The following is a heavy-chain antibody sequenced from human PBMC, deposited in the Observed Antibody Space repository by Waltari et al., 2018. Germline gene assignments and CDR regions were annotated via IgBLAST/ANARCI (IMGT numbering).Heavy chain of an antibody. CDR3: ARDGHSYGSLYDY. Sequence: QVQLVQSGAEVKKPGASVKVSCKASGYTFTSYAIHWVRQAPGQRPEWMGWINADNGNTRYSQKFQGRVTITRDTSASTAYMEVSTLRSEDTAVFYCARDGHSYGSLYDYWGQGTLVTVSS. J-gene: IGHJ4*02. CDR2: INADNGNT. CDR1: GYTFTSYA. D-gene: IGHD5-18*01. V-gene: IGHV1-3*01.